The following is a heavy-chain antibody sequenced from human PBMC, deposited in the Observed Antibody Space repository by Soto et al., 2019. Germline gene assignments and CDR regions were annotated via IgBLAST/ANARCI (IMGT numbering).Heavy chain of an antibody. J-gene: IGHJ5*02. CDR3: ARVPDR. CDR2: IYHSGST. Sequence: QLQLQGSGSGLVKPSQTLSLTCAVSGGSISSGGYSWSWIRQPPGKGLEWIGYIYHSGSTYYNPSLKSRVTISVDRSKNQFSLKLSSVTAAATAVYYCARVPDRWGQGTLVTVSS. CDR1: GGSISSGGYS. D-gene: IGHD2-2*01. V-gene: IGHV4-30-2*01.